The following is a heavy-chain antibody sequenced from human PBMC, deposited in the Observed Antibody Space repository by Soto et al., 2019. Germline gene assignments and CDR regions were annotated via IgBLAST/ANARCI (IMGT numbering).Heavy chain of an antibody. D-gene: IGHD3-22*01. CDR3: ARGYPWYDNSGYYQYYFEY. J-gene: IGHJ4*02. V-gene: IGHV4-34*01. CDR2: INNSGST. Sequence: SETLSLTCAVYGGSFSGYYWSWIRQPPGKGLEWIGEINNSGSTNNNPSLTSRLTISVDTSKNQFSLKLSSVTAADTAVYYCARGYPWYDNSGYYQYYFEYWGQGTRLTVST. CDR1: GGSFSGYY.